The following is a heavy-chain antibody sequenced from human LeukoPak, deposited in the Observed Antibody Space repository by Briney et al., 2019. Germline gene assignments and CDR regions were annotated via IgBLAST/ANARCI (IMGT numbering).Heavy chain of an antibody. CDR1: GGTFSSYA. J-gene: IGHJ4*02. D-gene: IGHD2/OR15-2a*01. CDR2: IIPILGIA. CDR3: ARDAPAFSETASFDY. V-gene: IGHV1-69*04. Sequence: SVKVSCKASGGTFSSYAISWVRQAPGQGLEWMGRIIPILGIANYAQKFQGRVTITADKSTGTAYMELSSLRSEDTAVYYCARDAPAFSETASFDYWGQGTLVTVSS.